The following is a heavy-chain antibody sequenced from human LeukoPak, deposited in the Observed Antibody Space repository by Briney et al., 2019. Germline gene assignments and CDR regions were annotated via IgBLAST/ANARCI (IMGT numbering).Heavy chain of an antibody. CDR3: ARDGDDTSGYFSPFDY. D-gene: IGHD3-22*01. Sequence: GGSLRLPCAASGFTVSSNYMSWVRQAPGKGLEWVSAISGSGGSTYYADSVKGRFTISRDNSKNTLYLQMNSLGVEDTAVYYCARDGDDTSGYFSPFDYWGQGTLVTVSS. CDR1: GFTVSSNY. J-gene: IGHJ4*02. CDR2: ISGSGGST. V-gene: IGHV3-53*01.